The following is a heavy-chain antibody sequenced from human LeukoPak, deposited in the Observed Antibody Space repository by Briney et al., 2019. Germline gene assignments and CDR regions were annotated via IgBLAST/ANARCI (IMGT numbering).Heavy chain of an antibody. D-gene: IGHD1-26*01. V-gene: IGHV4-61*08. J-gene: IGHJ4*02. CDR3: ARTQSQSGTYRYYFGY. Sequence: SETLSLTCTVSGASVGSAGYYWSWIRQPPGGGLEWIGYIYYISNTNYNPSLKSRLTMSVDPSKNQCSLKLNSVTAADTAVYYCARTQSQSGTYRYYFGYWGQGTVVTVSS. CDR1: GASVGSAGYY. CDR2: IYYISNT.